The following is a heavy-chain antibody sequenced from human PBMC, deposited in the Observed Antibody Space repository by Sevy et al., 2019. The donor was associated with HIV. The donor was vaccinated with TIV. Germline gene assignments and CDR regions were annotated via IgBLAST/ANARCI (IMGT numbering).Heavy chain of an antibody. CDR2: FSFGCGKI. CDR1: GFTFSNYA. Sequence: GESLKISCAASGFTFSNYAMSWVRQAPGKGLEWVSTFSFGCGKINYADSVKGRFTISRDNSKNTLYLQMNSLRAEDTALYYCAREGCSKPHDYWGQGTLVTVSS. CDR3: AREGCSKPHDY. J-gene: IGHJ4*02. D-gene: IGHD2-2*01. V-gene: IGHV3-23*01.